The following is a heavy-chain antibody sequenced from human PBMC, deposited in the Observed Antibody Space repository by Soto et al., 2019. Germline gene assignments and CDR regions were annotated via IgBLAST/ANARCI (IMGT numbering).Heavy chain of an antibody. CDR2: IWFDGSNK. CDR1: GFTFSSYG. V-gene: IGHV3-33*01. Sequence: QVQLVESGGGVVQPGRSLRLSCAASGFTFSSYGMHWVRQAPGKGLEWVAVIWFDGSNKYYADSVKGRLTISRDNSNNTLYLQMNSLRAGDTAVYYCARQHRDILTGLRWNGMDVWGQGTTVTVSS. CDR3: ARQHRDILTGLRWNGMDV. J-gene: IGHJ6*02. D-gene: IGHD3-9*01.